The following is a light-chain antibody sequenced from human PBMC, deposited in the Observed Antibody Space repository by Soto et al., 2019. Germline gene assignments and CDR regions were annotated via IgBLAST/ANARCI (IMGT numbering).Light chain of an antibody. CDR3: QYYDSSLRVV. CDR2: GNS. Sequence: QPVLTQPPSVSGAPGQRVTISCTGSSSNIGAGYDVHWYKQLPGTAPKLLIYGNSNRPSGVPDRFSGSKSGTSASLAITGLQAEDEADYYCQYYDSSLRVVFGGGTKLTVL. V-gene: IGLV1-40*01. J-gene: IGLJ2*01. CDR1: SSNIGAGYD.